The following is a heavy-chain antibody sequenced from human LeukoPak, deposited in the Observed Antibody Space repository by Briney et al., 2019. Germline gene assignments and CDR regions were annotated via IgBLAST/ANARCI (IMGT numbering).Heavy chain of an antibody. Sequence: PEGSLRLSCAASGFSFSNYDMHWVRQAPGKGLEWVAVIWSDGSNKYYADSVKGRFTISRDNPENTLYLQMNSLRAEDAAVYFCGRDKSGYFDYWGQGTLVTVSS. V-gene: IGHV3-33*01. CDR3: GRDKSGYFDY. CDR2: IWSDGSNK. J-gene: IGHJ4*02. CDR1: GFSFSNYD.